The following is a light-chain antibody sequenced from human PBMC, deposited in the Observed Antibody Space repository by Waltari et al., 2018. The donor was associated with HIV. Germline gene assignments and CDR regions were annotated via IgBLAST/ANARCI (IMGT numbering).Light chain of an antibody. CDR1: QSVSSSY. V-gene: IGKV3D-7*01. CDR2: GAS. J-gene: IGKJ1*01. CDR3: QHDYNLLWT. Sequence: EIVMTQSPATLSLSPGERATLSCRASQSVSSSYVSWYQQIPGQAPRLLIYGASTRATGIPARFSGSGSGTDFTLTITRLQPEDFAVYYCQHDYNLLWTFGQGTKVEMK.